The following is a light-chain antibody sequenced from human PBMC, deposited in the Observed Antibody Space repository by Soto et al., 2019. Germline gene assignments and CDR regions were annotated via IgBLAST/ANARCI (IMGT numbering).Light chain of an antibody. CDR2: AAS. Sequence: DIQMTQSPSSLSASVGDRITITCRASQNIDSHLNLYVHESGKAPKLLIYAASVLQSGFPSRFSGRGSGTHYTLTIHDLQPEDFATYFCQQSYSVPLTFGKGTRLEIK. CDR3: QQSYSVPLT. J-gene: IGKJ5*01. V-gene: IGKV1-39*01. CDR1: QNIDSH.